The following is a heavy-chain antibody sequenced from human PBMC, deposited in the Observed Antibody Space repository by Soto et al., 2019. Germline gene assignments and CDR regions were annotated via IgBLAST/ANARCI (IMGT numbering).Heavy chain of an antibody. Sequence: GGSLRLSCETSGFPFDDYTLDCVRPAPGKGLEWVSLLSWDGGSTYYADSVKGRFTISRDNSKNSLYLQKNSLITEETAVYYGASTGQQLVHLGETAFDYWGQGTRVTVPS. CDR1: GFPFDDYT. J-gene: IGHJ4*02. D-gene: IGHD6-13*01. V-gene: IGHV3-43*01. CDR3: ASTGQQLVHLGETAFDY. CDR2: LSWDGGST.